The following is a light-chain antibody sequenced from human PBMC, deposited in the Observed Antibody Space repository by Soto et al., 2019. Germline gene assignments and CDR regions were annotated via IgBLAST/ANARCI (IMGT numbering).Light chain of an antibody. Sequence: AIPLTQSPSSLSASVGDRVTITCRASQGISSALAWYQQKPGKAPKLLIYAASSLESGVPSRFSGRESGTDFTLTISSLQPEDFATYYCQQFNSYPFTFGPGTKVEIK. CDR3: QQFNSYPFT. CDR1: QGISSA. J-gene: IGKJ3*01. CDR2: AAS. V-gene: IGKV1-13*02.